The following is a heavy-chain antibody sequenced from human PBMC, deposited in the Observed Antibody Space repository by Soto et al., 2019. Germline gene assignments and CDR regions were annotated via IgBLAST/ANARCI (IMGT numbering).Heavy chain of an antibody. V-gene: IGHV4-30-2*01. CDR1: GGSISSGGYS. Sequence: SETLSLTCAVSGGSISSGGYSWSWIRQPPGKGLEWIGYTYHSGSTYYNPSLKSRVTISVDRSKNQFSLKLSSVTAADTAVYYCARGDHYYDSSGYSLWFDPWGQGTLVTVSS. J-gene: IGHJ5*02. D-gene: IGHD3-22*01. CDR3: ARGDHYYDSSGYSLWFDP. CDR2: TYHSGST.